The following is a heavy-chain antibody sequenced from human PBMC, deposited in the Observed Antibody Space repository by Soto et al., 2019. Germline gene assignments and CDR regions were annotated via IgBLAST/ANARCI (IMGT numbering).Heavy chain of an antibody. J-gene: IGHJ4*02. D-gene: IGHD3-22*01. CDR3: ASLHPPDYYDSSGYFDY. V-gene: IGHV4-31*03. CDR2: IYYSGST. CDR1: GGSISSGSYY. Sequence: SQTLSLTCTVSGGSISSGSYYLSWIRQHPGKGLEWIGYIYYSGSTYYNPSLKSRVTISVDTSKNQFSLKLSSVTAADTAVYYCASLHPPDYYDSSGYFDYWGQGTLVTVSS.